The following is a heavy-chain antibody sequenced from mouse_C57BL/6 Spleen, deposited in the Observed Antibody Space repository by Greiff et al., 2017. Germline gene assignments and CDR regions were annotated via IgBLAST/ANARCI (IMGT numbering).Heavy chain of an antibody. D-gene: IGHD1-1*01. Sequence: LQQPGAELVRPGSSVKLSCKASGYTFTSYWMHWVKQRPIQGLEWIGNIDPSDSETHYNQKFKDKATLTVDKSSSTAYMQLSSLTSEDSAVYYCARNPLTTGYAMDYWGQGTSVTVSS. CDR1: GYTFTSYW. CDR3: ARNPLTTGYAMDY. CDR2: IDPSDSET. J-gene: IGHJ4*01. V-gene: IGHV1-52*01.